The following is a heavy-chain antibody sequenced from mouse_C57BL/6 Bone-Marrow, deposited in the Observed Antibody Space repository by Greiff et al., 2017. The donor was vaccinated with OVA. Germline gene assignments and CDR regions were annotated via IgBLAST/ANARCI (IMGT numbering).Heavy chain of an antibody. CDR3: ARSIYYDYAWFAY. J-gene: IGHJ3*01. D-gene: IGHD2-4*01. Sequence: QVQLQQPGAELVKPGTSVTLSCKASGYTFTNYWMHWVKQRPGQGLEWIGVIDPTDSYTNYNHKFKGKATLTVDTSSSTAYMQLSSLTSEDSAVYYCARSIYYDYAWFAYWGKGTLVTVAA. CDR1: GYTFTNYW. CDR2: IDPTDSYT. V-gene: IGHV1-59*01.